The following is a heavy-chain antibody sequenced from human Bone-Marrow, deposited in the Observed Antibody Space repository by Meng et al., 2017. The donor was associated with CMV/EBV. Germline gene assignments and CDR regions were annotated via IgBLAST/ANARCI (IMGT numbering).Heavy chain of an antibody. CDR3: AGGAPQGEEDWFDP. CDR2: IIPIFGTA. D-gene: IGHD3-10*01. CDR1: GGTFSSYA. J-gene: IGHJ5*02. V-gene: IGHV1-69*06. Sequence: KASGGTFSSYAISWVRQAPGQGLEWMGGIIPIFGTANYAQKFQGRVTITADKSTSTAYMELSSLRSEDTAVYYCAGGAPQGEEDWFDPWGQGTLVTVSS.